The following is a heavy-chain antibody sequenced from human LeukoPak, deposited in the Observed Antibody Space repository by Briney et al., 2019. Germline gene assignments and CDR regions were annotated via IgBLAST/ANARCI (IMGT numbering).Heavy chain of an antibody. CDR1: GYSFTSYW. CDR3: ARLRRQYDVLTGYLYYMDV. J-gene: IGHJ6*03. D-gene: IGHD3-9*01. Sequence: GEFLKISCKGSGYSFTSYWIGWVRQMPGKGLEWMGIIYPGDSDTRYSPSFQGQVTISADKSISTAYLQWSSLKASDTAMYYCARLRRQYDVLTGYLYYMDVWGKGTTVTVSS. CDR2: IYPGDSDT. V-gene: IGHV5-51*01.